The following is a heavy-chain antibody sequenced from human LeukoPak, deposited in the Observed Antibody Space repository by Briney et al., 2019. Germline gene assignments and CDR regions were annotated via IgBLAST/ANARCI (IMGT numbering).Heavy chain of an antibody. D-gene: IGHD4-17*01. V-gene: IGHV3-30*03. Sequence: GGSLRLSCAASGFNFSSYGMHWVRQAPGKGLEWLAVISYDGTNQHYADSVKGRFTISRDNSKNTLYLQMNSLRDEDTAVYYCARGDYGDRDLDYWGQGTLVTVSS. J-gene: IGHJ4*02. CDR3: ARGDYGDRDLDY. CDR1: GFNFSSYG. CDR2: ISYDGTNQ.